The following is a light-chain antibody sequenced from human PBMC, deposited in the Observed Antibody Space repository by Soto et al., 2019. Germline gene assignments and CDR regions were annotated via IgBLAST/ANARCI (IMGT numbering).Light chain of an antibody. CDR3: QQYGGSPRT. Sequence: EIVLTQSPGTLSLSPGERATLSCRASQSVSSSSLAWYQQKRGQAPRLLIHDASSRATGIPDRFSGSGSGTDFTLTISRLEPEDFAVYYFQQYGGSPRTFGQGNKVDIK. V-gene: IGKV3-20*01. CDR2: DAS. CDR1: QSVSSSS. J-gene: IGKJ1*01.